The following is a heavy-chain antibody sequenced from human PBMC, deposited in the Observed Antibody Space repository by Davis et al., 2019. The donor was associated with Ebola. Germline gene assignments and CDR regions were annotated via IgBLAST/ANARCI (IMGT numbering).Heavy chain of an antibody. D-gene: IGHD2-15*01. J-gene: IGHJ4*02. V-gene: IGHV3-7*01. CDR3: ARSPLYCSGGSCYSVGAAVFDY. CDR1: GFTFSSYW. CDR2: IKQDGSEK. Sequence: GESLKISCAASGFTFSSYWMSWVRQAPGKGLEWVANIKQDGSEKYYVDSVKGRFTISRDNAKNSLYLQMNSLRAEDTAVYYCARSPLYCSGGSCYSVGAAVFDYWGQGTLVTVSS.